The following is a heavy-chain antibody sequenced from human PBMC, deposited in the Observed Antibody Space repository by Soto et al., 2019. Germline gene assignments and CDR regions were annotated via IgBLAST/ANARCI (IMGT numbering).Heavy chain of an antibody. Sequence: SSKDSGYTFTGYYSHWVRQAPGQGLEWKGWINHNSGGKNYAQKFQGWGTMARDTSLSTAYMELSRLRSDDSAVYCCARDKAAIHLFYYWGQGTLVTVSS. CDR2: INHNSGGK. CDR1: GYTFTGYY. CDR3: ARDKAAIHLFYY. J-gene: IGHJ4*02. V-gene: IGHV1-2*04. D-gene: IGHD2-2*01.